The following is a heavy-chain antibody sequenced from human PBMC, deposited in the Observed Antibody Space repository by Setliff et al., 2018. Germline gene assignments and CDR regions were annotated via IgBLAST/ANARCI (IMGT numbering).Heavy chain of an antibody. Sequence: SETLSLTCAVYGGSFSTYYWNWIRQPPGKGLEWIGEINHSGSTNYNPSLKSRVTISVDTSKNQFSLKLRSVTAADTAVYYCASPRLSYYDNGAFPSDAFDLWGQGMMVTVSS. D-gene: IGHD3-22*01. CDR3: ASPRLSYYDNGAFPSDAFDL. J-gene: IGHJ3*01. CDR1: GGSFSTYY. V-gene: IGHV4-34*01. CDR2: INHSGST.